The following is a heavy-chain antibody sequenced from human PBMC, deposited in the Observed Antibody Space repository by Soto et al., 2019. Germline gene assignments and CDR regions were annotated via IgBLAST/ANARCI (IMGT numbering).Heavy chain of an antibody. CDR3: TRDQGGSYDSWFDP. V-gene: IGHV3-21*02. CDR2: ISSGSDFI. D-gene: IGHD1-26*01. J-gene: IGHJ5*02. CDR1: FSMYS. Sequence: EVQVVESGGGLVKPGGSLRLSCNFSFSMYSMDWVRQAPGKGLEWVASISSGSDFIKYADSVKGRFTISRDNTKNSVSLQTSSLRVEDTAMYYCTRDQGGSYDSWFDPWGRGTLVTVSS.